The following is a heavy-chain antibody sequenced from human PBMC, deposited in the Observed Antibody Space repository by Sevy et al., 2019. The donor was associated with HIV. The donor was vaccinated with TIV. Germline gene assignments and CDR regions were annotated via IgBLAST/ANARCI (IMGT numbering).Heavy chain of an antibody. J-gene: IGHJ4*02. D-gene: IGHD3-22*01. CDR1: GFTFSNYA. CDR2: IWSDGAYQ. V-gene: IGHV3-33*01. Sequence: GGSLRLSCAAAGFTFSNYAMHWVRQAPGKGLEWAAIIWSDGAYQYHGDSVKGRFTISRDNSKNTLYLQMNNVRVEDTAVYYCARGGYYYDNAAYYAFDSWGQGTLVTVSS. CDR3: ARGGYYYDNAAYYAFDS.